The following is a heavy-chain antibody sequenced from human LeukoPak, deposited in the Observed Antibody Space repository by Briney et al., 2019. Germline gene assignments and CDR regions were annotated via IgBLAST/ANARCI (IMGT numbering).Heavy chain of an antibody. D-gene: IGHD6-13*01. CDR1: GGSISSHY. CDR2: IYYTGGT. Sequence: SETLSLTCTVSGGSISSHYWHWFRQPPATGLQWLGYIYYTGGTNYNPSLESRVTISVDTSKTQFSLRLSSVTAADTAVYYCARDRGGAAAFDYFDPWGQGTLVTVSS. V-gene: IGHV4-59*11. J-gene: IGHJ5*02. CDR3: ARDRGGAAAFDYFDP.